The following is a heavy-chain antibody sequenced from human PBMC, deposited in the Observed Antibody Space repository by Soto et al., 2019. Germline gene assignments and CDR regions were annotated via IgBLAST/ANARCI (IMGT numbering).Heavy chain of an antibody. J-gene: IGHJ5*02. CDR1: GGSISSGGYY. V-gene: IGHV4-31*03. CDR2: IYYSGST. Sequence: PSETLSLTCTVSGGSISSGGYYWSWIRQHPGKGLEWIGYIYYSGSTYYNPSLKSRVTISVDTSKNQFSLKLSSVTAADTAVYYCARDSGTNGSWFDPWGQGTLVTVSS. CDR3: ARDSGTNGSWFDP. D-gene: IGHD1-7*01.